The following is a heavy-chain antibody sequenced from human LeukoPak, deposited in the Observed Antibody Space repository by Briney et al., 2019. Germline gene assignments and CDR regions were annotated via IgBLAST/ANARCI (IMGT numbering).Heavy chain of an antibody. V-gene: IGHV1-69*13. J-gene: IGHJ4*02. D-gene: IGHD6-19*01. CDR1: GGTFSSYA. Sequence: SVTVSCTASGGTFSSYAISWVRQAPGQGLEWMGGIIPIFGTANYAQKFQGRVTITADESTSTAYMELSSLRSEDTAVYYCARGQQWLVALDYWGQGTLVTVSS. CDR3: ARGQQWLVALDY. CDR2: IIPIFGTA.